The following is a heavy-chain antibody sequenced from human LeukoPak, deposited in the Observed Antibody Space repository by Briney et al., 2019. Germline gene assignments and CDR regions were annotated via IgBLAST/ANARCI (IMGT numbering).Heavy chain of an antibody. CDR2: IDTSSTAM. V-gene: IGHV3-48*04. CDR3: ARPGKGGMDV. CDR1: GLTFSKYS. J-gene: IGHJ6*02. Sequence: GGSLRLPCAASGLTFSKYSMTWVRQAPGKGLEWVSFIDTSSTAMYYTDSVKGRFTISRDNAKNSLYLQMNSLRAEDTAVYYCARPGKGGMDVWGQGTTVTVSS.